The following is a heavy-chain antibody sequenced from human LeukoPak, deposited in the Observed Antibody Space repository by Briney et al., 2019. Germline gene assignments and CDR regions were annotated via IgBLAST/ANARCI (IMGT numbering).Heavy chain of an antibody. CDR3: AKDIVTGGYSYGQIDY. Sequence: GGSLRLSCAASGFTFSSYAMSWVRQAPGKGLEWVSAISGSGGSTYYADSVKGRFTISRDNSKNTLYLQMNSLRAEDTAVYYCAKDIVTGGYSYGQIDYWGQGTLVTVSS. CDR2: ISGSGGST. V-gene: IGHV3-23*01. CDR1: GFTFSSYA. J-gene: IGHJ4*02. D-gene: IGHD5-18*01.